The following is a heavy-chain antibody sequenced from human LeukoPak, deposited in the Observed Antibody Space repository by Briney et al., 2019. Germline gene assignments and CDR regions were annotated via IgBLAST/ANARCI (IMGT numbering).Heavy chain of an antibody. CDR2: INPSGGST. CDR1: GYTFTSYD. D-gene: IGHD4-17*01. Sequence: ASVKVSCKASGYTFTSYDINWVRQAPGQGLEWMGIINPSGGSTSYAQKFQGRVTMTRDMSTSTVYMELSSLRSEDTAVYYCARDYGTRRFDYWGQGTLVTVSS. J-gene: IGHJ4*02. CDR3: ARDYGTRRFDY. V-gene: IGHV1-46*01.